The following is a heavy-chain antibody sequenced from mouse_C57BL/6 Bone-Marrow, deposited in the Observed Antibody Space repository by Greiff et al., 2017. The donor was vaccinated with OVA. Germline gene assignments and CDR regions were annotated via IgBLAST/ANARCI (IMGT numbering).Heavy chain of an antibody. CDR2: ISNGGGST. Sequence: EVKVVESGGGLVQPGGSLKLSCAASGFTFSDYYMYWVRQTPEKRLEWVAYISNGGGSTYYPDTGKGRVTISRDNAKNTLYLQLSRLKSEDTAMYYCARHGEYYGSSFWFAYWGQGTLVTVSA. CDR3: ARHGEYYGSSFWFAY. V-gene: IGHV5-12*01. CDR1: GFTFSDYY. D-gene: IGHD1-1*01. J-gene: IGHJ3*01.